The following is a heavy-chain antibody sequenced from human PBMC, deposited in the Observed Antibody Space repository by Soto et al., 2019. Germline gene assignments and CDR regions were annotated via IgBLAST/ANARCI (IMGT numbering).Heavy chain of an antibody. Sequence: PGGSLRLSCAASGFSFSHYAMHWVRQPPGKGLEWVALISYDGENQYFTDSVRGRFTISRDNSKNTLYLQMNSLRAEDTAVYYCAKDSEPRLRYFDWLLPYFDYWGQGTLVTVSS. D-gene: IGHD3-9*01. V-gene: IGHV3-30*04. CDR3: AKDSEPRLRYFDWLLPYFDY. CDR2: ISYDGENQ. J-gene: IGHJ4*02. CDR1: GFSFSHYA.